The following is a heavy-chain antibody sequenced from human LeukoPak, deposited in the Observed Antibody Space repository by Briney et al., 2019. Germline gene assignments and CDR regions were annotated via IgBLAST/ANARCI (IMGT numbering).Heavy chain of an antibody. J-gene: IGHJ5*02. V-gene: IGHV4-59*01. Sequence: SETLSLTCTVSGGSISSYYCSWIRPPPGKGLGWIGYIYYSGSTNYNPSLKSRVTISVDTSKNQFSLKLSSVTAADTAVYYWARGGRAVASNWFDPWGQGTLVTVSS. D-gene: IGHD6-19*01. CDR1: GGSISSYY. CDR2: IYYSGST. CDR3: ARGGRAVASNWFDP.